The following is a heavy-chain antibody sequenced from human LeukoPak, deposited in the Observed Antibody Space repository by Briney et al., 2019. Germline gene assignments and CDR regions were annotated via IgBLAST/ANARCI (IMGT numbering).Heavy chain of an antibody. V-gene: IGHV1-8*01. CDR2: MNPNSGNT. J-gene: IGHJ4*02. CDR1: GYTFTSYD. CDR3: ARARIQLWLLDY. D-gene: IGHD5-18*01. Sequence: ASVKVSCKASGYTFTSYDINWVRQATGQGLEWMGWMNPNSGNTGYAQKFQGRVTMTRNTSISTAYMELSSLRSEDTAVYYCARARIQLWLLDYWGQGTLVTVSS.